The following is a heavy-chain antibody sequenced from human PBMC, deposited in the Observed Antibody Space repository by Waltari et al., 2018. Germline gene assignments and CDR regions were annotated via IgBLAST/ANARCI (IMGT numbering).Heavy chain of an antibody. CDR3: ARRPFRGSGTSFDI. Sequence: QVQLVQSGAEVKKPGSAVKVSCKASGCTFSSYTICWVRKPPGQGLEWMGGIIPIFGTANYAQKFQGRVTITADESTSTAYMELSSLRSEDTAVYYCARRPFRGSGTSFDIWGQGTMVTVSS. J-gene: IGHJ3*02. V-gene: IGHV1-69*12. CDR1: GCTFSSYT. CDR2: IIPIFGTA. D-gene: IGHD3-10*01.